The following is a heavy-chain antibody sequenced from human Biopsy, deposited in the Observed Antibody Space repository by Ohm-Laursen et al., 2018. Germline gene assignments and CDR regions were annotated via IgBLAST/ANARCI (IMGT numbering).Heavy chain of an antibody. J-gene: IGHJ1*01. D-gene: IGHD4-23*01. V-gene: IGHV4-59*01. CDR3: ARGSNEYGGLYFPH. CDR1: GDSISIYY. CDR2: ISYTGYT. Sequence: GTLSLTWNVSGDSISIYYWSWIRQPPGKGLEWIGHISYTGYTSYKSSLKSRVTISLDTSRKHLSLRLTSLAAADTAVYYCARGSNEYGGLYFPHWGQGTLVTVSS.